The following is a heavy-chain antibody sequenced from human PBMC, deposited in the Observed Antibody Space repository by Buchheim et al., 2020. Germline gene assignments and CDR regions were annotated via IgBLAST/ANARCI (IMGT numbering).Heavy chain of an antibody. V-gene: IGHV4-30-4*01. CDR2: IYYSGST. CDR1: GGSISSGDYY. Sequence: QVQLQESGPGLVKPSQTLSLTCTVSGGSISSGDYYWSWIRQPPGKDLEWIGYIYYSGSTYYNPSLKSRVTISVDTSKNQFSLQLSSVTAADTAVYYCARESPRDCSGGSCYARMRGFDYWGQGTL. CDR3: ARESPRDCSGGSCYARMRGFDY. J-gene: IGHJ4*02. D-gene: IGHD2-15*01.